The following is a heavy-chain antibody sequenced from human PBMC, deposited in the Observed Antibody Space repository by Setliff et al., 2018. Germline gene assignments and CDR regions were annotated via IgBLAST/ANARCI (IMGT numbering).Heavy chain of an antibody. CDR3: ARALASGSYYGQSSYYMDV. J-gene: IGHJ6*03. CDR2: INPNAGNI. CDR1: GYTFTAYY. D-gene: IGHD3-10*01. Sequence: ASVKVSCKASGYTFTAYYIHWVRQAPGQGLEWMGWINPNAGNINYVQKLQGRVIMTTDTSTNTAYMELSSLKSDDTAVYYCARALASGSYYGQSSYYMDVWGKGTTVTVSS. V-gene: IGHV1-18*04.